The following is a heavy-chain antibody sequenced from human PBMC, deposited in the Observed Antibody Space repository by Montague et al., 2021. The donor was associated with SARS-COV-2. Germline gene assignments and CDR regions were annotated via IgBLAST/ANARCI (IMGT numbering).Heavy chain of an antibody. CDR1: GFTFSNYG. J-gene: IGHJ5*02. D-gene: IGHD4-17*01. V-gene: IGHV3-23*01. Sequence: SLRLSCAASGFTFSNYGVNWVRQAPGKGLQWVSSISASGSLTYYAESVKGRFTISRDNSKNLLYLQMNSLRADDTAKYYCAKSPTLIPTDWFGPWGQGTLVTVSS. CDR2: ISASGSLT. CDR3: AKSPTLIPTDWFGP.